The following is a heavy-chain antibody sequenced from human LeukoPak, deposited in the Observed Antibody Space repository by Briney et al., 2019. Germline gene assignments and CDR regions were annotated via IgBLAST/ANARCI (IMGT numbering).Heavy chain of an antibody. V-gene: IGHV3-74*01. D-gene: IGHD3-22*01. CDR2: INTDETIA. CDR1: GFTFSSYW. Sequence: GGSLRLSCAASGFTFSSYWMHWVRQAPGKGLVWVSRINTDETIATHADSVKGRFTISRDNAKNTLYLQMNSLRAEDTAVYYCARATYYYDSSGYRAVYYFDYWGQGTLVTVSS. CDR3: ARATYYYDSSGYRAVYYFDY. J-gene: IGHJ4*02.